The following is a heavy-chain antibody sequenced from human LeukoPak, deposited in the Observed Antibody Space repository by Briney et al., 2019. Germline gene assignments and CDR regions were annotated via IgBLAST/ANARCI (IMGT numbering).Heavy chain of an antibody. CDR3: ARSPRSSGWYGWWFDL. Sequence: ASVKVSCKASGYTFTSYYMHWVRQAPGQGLEWMGIINPSGGSTSYAQKFQGRVTMTRDTSTSTVYMELSSLRSEDTAVYYCARSPRSSGWYGWWFDLWGQGTLVTVSS. V-gene: IGHV1-46*03. CDR1: GYTFTSYY. CDR2: INPSGGST. J-gene: IGHJ5*02. D-gene: IGHD6-19*01.